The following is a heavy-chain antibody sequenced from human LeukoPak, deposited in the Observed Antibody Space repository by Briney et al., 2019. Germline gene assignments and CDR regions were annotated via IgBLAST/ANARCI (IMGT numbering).Heavy chain of an antibody. Sequence: ASVKVSCKTSGYTFTGYYLHWVRQAPGQGLEWMGWIAPYSGDTNYAQKFQGRVTMASDTSIRTAYMELSRLRSDDTAVYYCARVRFQYCSSTSCYEGWFDPWGQGTLVTVSS. CDR2: IAPYSGDT. J-gene: IGHJ5*02. CDR1: GYTFTGYY. D-gene: IGHD2-2*01. CDR3: ARVRFQYCSSTSCYEGWFDP. V-gene: IGHV1-2*02.